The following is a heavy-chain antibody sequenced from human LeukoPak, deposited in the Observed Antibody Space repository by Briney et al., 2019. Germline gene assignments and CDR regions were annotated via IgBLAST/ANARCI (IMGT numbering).Heavy chain of an antibody. CDR1: GGSISSFY. CDR3: ARGRYYYDSSGYPYNWFDP. J-gene: IGHJ5*02. D-gene: IGHD3-22*01. V-gene: IGHV4-59*01. CDR2: IYYSGST. Sequence: SETLSLTCTVSGGSISSFYWSWIRQPPGKGLEWIGYIYYSGSTTYNPSLKSRVTMSLDTSKNQFSLKLTSVTAADTAMYYCARGRYYYDSSGYPYNWFDPWGQGTLVTVSS.